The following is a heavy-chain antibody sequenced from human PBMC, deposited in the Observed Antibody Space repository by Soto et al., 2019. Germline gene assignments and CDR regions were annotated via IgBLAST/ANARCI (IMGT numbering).Heavy chain of an antibody. Sequence: GGSLRLSCAASGFTFSSYGMHWVRQAPGKGLEWVAVIWYDGSNKYYADSVKGRFTISRDNSKNTLYLQMNSLGAEDTAVYYCARGAITGTHPFPYGMDVWGQRTTVTVSS. V-gene: IGHV3-33*01. CDR3: ARGAITGTHPFPYGMDV. CDR1: GFTFSSYG. D-gene: IGHD1-7*01. CDR2: IWYDGSNK. J-gene: IGHJ6*02.